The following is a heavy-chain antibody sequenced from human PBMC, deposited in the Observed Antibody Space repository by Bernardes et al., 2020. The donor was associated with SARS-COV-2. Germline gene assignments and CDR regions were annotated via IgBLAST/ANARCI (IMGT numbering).Heavy chain of an antibody. CDR3: ARVPSPITSVYFDF. V-gene: IGHV1-2*02. CDR1: GYTFTGYY. J-gene: IGHJ4*02. Sequence: VKVSCQASGYTFTGYYIHWVRQAPGQGLEWMGWINPNSGDTNYAQNFQDRVTMTRDTSITTAYMELSRLRSDDTAVYYCARVPSPITSVYFDFWGQGTLVTVSS. CDR2: INPNSGDT. D-gene: IGHD3-10*01.